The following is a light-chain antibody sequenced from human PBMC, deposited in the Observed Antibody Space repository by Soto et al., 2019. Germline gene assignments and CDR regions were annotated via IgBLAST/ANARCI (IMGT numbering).Light chain of an antibody. CDR1: SSDVGSYNL. CDR3: CSYAGSSTV. V-gene: IGLV2-23*01. CDR2: EGS. Sequence: QSALTQPASVSGSPGHSITISCTGTSSDVGSYNLVSWYQQHPGKAPKLMIYEGSKRPSGVSNRFSGSKSGNTASLTISGLQAEDGADYYCCSYAGSSTVFGTGTKVTV. J-gene: IGLJ1*01.